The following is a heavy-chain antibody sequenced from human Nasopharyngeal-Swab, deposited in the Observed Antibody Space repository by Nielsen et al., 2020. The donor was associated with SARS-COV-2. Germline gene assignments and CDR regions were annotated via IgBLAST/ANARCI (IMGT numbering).Heavy chain of an antibody. J-gene: IGHJ4*02. V-gene: IGHV3-21*01. CDR3: ARDVGWIQLWQFDY. CDR1: GFTFSSYS. D-gene: IGHD5-18*01. CDR2: ISSSSSYI. Sequence: GGSLRLSCAASGFTFSSYSMNWVRRAPGKGLEWVSSISSSSSYIYYADSVKGRFTISRDNAKNSLYLQMNSLRAEDTAVYYCARDVGWIQLWQFDYWGQGTLVTVSS.